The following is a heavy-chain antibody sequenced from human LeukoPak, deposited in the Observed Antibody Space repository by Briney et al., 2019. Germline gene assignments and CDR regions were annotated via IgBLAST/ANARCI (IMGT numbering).Heavy chain of an antibody. D-gene: IGHD6-19*01. CDR1: GSSISGYY. V-gene: IGHV4-59*01. J-gene: IGHJ4*02. CDR3: ARDTNQWLEY. CDR2: IYHSGTT. Sequence: SETLSLTCTVSGSSISGYYWSWIRQPPGKGLEWIGNIYHSGTTNYNPSFKSQLTISLDTSKKQFSLMLTSVTSADTAIYYCARDTNQWLEYWGQGTLVTVSS.